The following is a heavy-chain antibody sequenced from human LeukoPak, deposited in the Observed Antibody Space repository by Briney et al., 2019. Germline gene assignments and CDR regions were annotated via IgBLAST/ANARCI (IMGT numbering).Heavy chain of an antibody. V-gene: IGHV1-3*01. CDR2: INAGNGNT. CDR1: GYTFTIYA. J-gene: IGHJ5*02. D-gene: IGHD6-13*01. Sequence: ASVRVSCKASGYTFTIYAMHWVRQAPGQRREGMGWINAGNGNTKYSQKFQGRVTITRDTSPSTAYMELSSLRSEDTAVYYCARNRIAAGGFDPWGQGTLVTVSS. CDR3: ARNRIAAGGFDP.